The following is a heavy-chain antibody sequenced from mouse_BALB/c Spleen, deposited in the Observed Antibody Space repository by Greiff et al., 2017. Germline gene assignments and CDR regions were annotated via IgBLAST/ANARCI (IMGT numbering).Heavy chain of an antibody. V-gene: IGHV1-69*02. CDR3: ARQGYGT. CDR2: IDPSDSYT. CDR1: GYTFTSYW. J-gene: IGHJ2*01. D-gene: IGHD1-1*01. Sequence: QVQLQQPGAELVKPGASVKLSCKASGYTFTSYWMHWVKQRPGQGLEWIGEIDPSDSYTNYNQKFKGKATLTVDKSSSTAYMQLSSLTSEDSAVYYCARQGYGTWGQGTTLTVSS.